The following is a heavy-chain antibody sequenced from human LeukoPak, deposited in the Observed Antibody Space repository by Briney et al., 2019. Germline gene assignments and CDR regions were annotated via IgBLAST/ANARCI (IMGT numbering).Heavy chain of an antibody. Sequence: GASVKVSCKASGYTFTTFGISWVRQAPGQGLEWMGGIIPIFGTANYAQKFQGRVTITADESTSTAYMELSSLRSEDTAVYYCARESATVTTVGGYYYYYYGMDVWGQGTTVTVSS. CDR1: GYTFTTFG. V-gene: IGHV1-69*13. CDR2: IIPIFGTA. CDR3: ARESATVTTVGGYYYYYYGMDV. D-gene: IGHD4-23*01. J-gene: IGHJ6*02.